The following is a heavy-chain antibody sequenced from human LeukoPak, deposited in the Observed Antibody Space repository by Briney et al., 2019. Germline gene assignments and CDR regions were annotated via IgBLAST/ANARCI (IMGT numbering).Heavy chain of an antibody. CDR3: ARSTYDSSGYYLYYFDY. CDR1: GGSISSYY. CDR2: IYYSGST. D-gene: IGHD3-22*01. V-gene: IGHV4-59*01. Sequence: SETLSLTCTVSGGSISSYYWSWIRQPPGKGLGWFGYIYYSGSTNYNPSLKSRVTISVDTSKNQFSLKLSSVTAADTAVYYCARSTYDSSGYYLYYFDYWGQGTLVTVSS. J-gene: IGHJ4*02.